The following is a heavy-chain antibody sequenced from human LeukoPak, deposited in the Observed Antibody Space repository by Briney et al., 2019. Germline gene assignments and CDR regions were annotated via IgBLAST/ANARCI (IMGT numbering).Heavy chain of an antibody. Sequence: PSETLSLTCGVYGGSFSGYYWSWIRQPPEKGLEWIGEINHSGSTNYNPSFKSRVTISVDTSKNQFSLKLSSVTAADTAVYYCARAEAAAGSDAFDIWGQGTMVTVSS. CDR3: ARAEAAAGSDAFDI. V-gene: IGHV4-34*01. CDR1: GGSFSGYY. D-gene: IGHD6-13*01. J-gene: IGHJ3*02. CDR2: INHSGST.